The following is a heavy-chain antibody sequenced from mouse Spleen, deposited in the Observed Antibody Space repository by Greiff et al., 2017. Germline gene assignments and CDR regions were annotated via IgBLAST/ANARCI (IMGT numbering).Heavy chain of an antibody. V-gene: IGHV5-9-1*02. CDR3: TRDRDYDGSSSYWYFDV. Sequence: EVQGVESGEGLVKPGGSLKLSCAASGFTFSSYAMSWVRQTPEKRLEWFAYISRGGDYIYSADTVKGRFTISRDNARNTLYLQRSSQKSEDTAMYYCTRDRDYDGSSSYWYFDVWGTGTTVTVSS. D-gene: IGHD1-1*01. CDR1: GFTFSSYA. J-gene: IGHJ1*03. CDR2: ISRGGDYI.